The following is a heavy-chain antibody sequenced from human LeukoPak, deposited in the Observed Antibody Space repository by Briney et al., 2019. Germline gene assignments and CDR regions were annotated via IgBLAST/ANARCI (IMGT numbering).Heavy chain of an antibody. D-gene: IGHD3-16*01. V-gene: IGHV4-59*08. CDR3: ARPVSIYDPHNWFDP. Sequence: SESRSLTCPVSGASISSYYWSWIRQPPGKGLEWNGYIYYSGSTNYDPALKSRVTISGDTSKNQFSLKLSSVTAADTAVYYCARPVSIYDPHNWFDPWGQGTLVTVSS. CDR1: GASISSYY. CDR2: IYYSGST. J-gene: IGHJ5*02.